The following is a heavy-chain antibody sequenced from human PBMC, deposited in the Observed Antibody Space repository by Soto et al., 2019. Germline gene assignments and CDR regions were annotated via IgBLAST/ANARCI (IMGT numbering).Heavy chain of an antibody. CDR1: GCAFSSYS. J-gene: IGHJ3*02. CDR3: ARDSDLDYDILTGYQIGAFDI. Sequence: EVQLVESGGGLVKPGRSLRLSCGASGCAFSSYSMNWVRQTPGKGLEWVASISSSSSYIYYADSVKGRFTISRDNAKNSLYLLMNSLRAEDTAVFYCARDSDLDYDILTGYQIGAFDIWGQGTVVTVSS. D-gene: IGHD3-9*01. V-gene: IGHV3-21*01. CDR2: ISSSSSYI.